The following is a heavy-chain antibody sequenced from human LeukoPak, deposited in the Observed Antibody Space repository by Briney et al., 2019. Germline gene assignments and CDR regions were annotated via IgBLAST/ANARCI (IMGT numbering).Heavy chain of an antibody. CDR1: GFTFNSYA. Sequence: GGSLRLSCAASGFTFNSYAMSWVRQAPGKGLEWVSAIRGSGGGTYYADSVKGRFTISRDNSKNKLYLLMNSLRDEDTALYYCAKAGIGVVGYFDYWGQGTLVTVSS. CDR3: AKAGIGVVGYFDY. J-gene: IGHJ4*02. D-gene: IGHD6-19*01. V-gene: IGHV3-23*01. CDR2: IRGSGGGT.